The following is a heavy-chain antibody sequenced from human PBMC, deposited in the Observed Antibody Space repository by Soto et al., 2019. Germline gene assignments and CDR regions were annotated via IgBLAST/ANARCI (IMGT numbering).Heavy chain of an antibody. J-gene: IGHJ4*02. CDR3: ARGYSSIWLPPTQG. V-gene: IGHV4-61*01. Sequence: QVQLQESGPGLVKPSETLSLTCTVSGGSVSSGSYYWSWIRQPPGKGLEWIGYIDYSGSTNYNPSLKRRVTISVATSKNQFSLKLSSVTAADTAVYYCARGYSSIWLPPTQGWGQGTLVTVSS. CDR2: IDYSGST. D-gene: IGHD6-13*01. CDR1: GGSVSSGSYY.